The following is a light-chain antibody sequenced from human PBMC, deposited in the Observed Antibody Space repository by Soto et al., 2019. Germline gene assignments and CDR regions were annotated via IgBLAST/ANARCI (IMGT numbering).Light chain of an antibody. CDR1: SSDVGGYNY. J-gene: IGLJ1*01. CDR3: TSYAGGNNV. V-gene: IGLV2-8*01. CDR2: EVN. Sequence: QSALTQPPSASGSPGQSVTISCTGTSSDVGGYNYVSWYQQYPGKVPKLMVYEVNKRPSGVPDRFSGSKSGNTASLTVSGLQAEVEADYYCTSYAGGNNVFGTGTKGTVL.